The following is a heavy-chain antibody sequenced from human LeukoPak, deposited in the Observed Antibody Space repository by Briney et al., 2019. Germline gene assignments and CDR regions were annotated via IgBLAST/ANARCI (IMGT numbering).Heavy chain of an antibody. Sequence: SESLSLTCGVSDYSISSDYYWGWIRQPPGKGLEWIGSIYHSGTAYYNPSLNSRVTISVDTSKNQFSLKLNSVTAADTAVYYCARVWGYTYGYFDYWGQGTLVTVSS. CDR3: ARVWGYTYGYFDY. D-gene: IGHD5-18*01. CDR1: DYSISSDYY. J-gene: IGHJ4*02. V-gene: IGHV4-38-2*01. CDR2: IYHSGTA.